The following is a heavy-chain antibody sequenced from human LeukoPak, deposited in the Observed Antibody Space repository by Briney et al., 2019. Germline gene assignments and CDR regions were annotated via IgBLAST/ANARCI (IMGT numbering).Heavy chain of an antibody. Sequence: GSLRLSCAASGFTFSSYAMSWVRQAPVKGLEWVSAISGSGGSTYYADSVKGRFTISRDNSKNTLYLQMNSLRAEDTAVYYCAKFGPSDILTGLDAFDIWGQGTMVTISS. CDR1: GFTFSSYA. CDR2: ISGSGGST. D-gene: IGHD3-9*01. CDR3: AKFGPSDILTGLDAFDI. V-gene: IGHV3-23*01. J-gene: IGHJ3*02.